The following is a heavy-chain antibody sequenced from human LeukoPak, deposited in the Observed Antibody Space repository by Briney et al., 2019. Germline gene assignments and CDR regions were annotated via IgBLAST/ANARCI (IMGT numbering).Heavy chain of an antibody. V-gene: IGHV3-23*01. Sequence: GGSLRLSCAASGFTVSSNYMSWVRQAPGKGLEWVSTISDSGGGTYFADSVKGRFTISRDNSKNTLYLQMNSLRAEDTAIYYCAKAGGSGGMDVWGQGTTVTVSS. CDR3: AKAGGSGGMDV. D-gene: IGHD3-10*01. CDR2: ISDSGGGT. J-gene: IGHJ6*02. CDR1: GFTVSSNY.